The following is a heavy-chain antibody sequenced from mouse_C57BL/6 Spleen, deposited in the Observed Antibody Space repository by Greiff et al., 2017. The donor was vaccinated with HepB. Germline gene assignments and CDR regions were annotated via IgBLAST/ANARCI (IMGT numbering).Heavy chain of an antibody. J-gene: IGHJ1*03. D-gene: IGHD1-1*01. V-gene: IGHV1-55*01. CDR1: GYTFTSYW. CDR3: ARGGDYYGRDWYFDV. Sequence: QVQLQQPGAELVKPGASVKMSCKASGYTFTSYWITWVKQRPGQGLEWIGDIYPGSGSTNYNEKFKSKATLTVDKSSSTAYMQLSRLTSEASAVYYCARGGDYYGRDWYFDVWGTGTTVTVSS. CDR2: IYPGSGST.